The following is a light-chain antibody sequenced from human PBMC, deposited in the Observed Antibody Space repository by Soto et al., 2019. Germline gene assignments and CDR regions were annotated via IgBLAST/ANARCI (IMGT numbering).Light chain of an antibody. V-gene: IGKV3-20*01. Sequence: EIVLTQSPGTLSLSPGERATLSCRASQSVSSSYFAWYQQRFGQAPRLLIYGASSRATGIPDRFSGSGSGADFTLTISRLEPEDFAVYYCQQYASSSWTFGQGTK. CDR2: GAS. J-gene: IGKJ1*01. CDR1: QSVSSSY. CDR3: QQYASSSWT.